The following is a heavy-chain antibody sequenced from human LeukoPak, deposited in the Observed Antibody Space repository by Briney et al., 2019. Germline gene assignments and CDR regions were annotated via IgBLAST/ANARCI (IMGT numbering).Heavy chain of an antibody. CDR1: GYTFTSYD. CDR2: MNPNSGNT. CDR3: ARGSREKRNYYYYYYMDV. J-gene: IGHJ6*03. Sequence: GASVKVSCKASGYTFTSYDINWVRQATGQGLEWMGWMNPNSGNTGYAQKFQGRVTMTRNTSISTAYMELSSLRSEDTAVYYCARGSREKRNYYYYYYMDVWGKGTTVTVSS. V-gene: IGHV1-8*01.